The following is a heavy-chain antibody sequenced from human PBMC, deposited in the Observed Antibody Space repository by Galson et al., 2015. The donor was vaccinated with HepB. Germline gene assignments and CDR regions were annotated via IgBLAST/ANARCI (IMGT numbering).Heavy chain of an antibody. V-gene: IGHV3-23*01. CDR1: GFTFSNSA. D-gene: IGHD3-10*01. CDR3: AKDLSSLVRGGVGEAFDV. Sequence: SLRLSCAASGFTFSNSAMSWVRQAPGKGLEWVSSISGGGGTTYYADSVKGRLTVSRDNSKNTLYLQMNSLRAEDTAIYHCAKDLSSLVRGGVGEAFDVWGQGTMVTASS. J-gene: IGHJ3*01. CDR2: ISGGGGTT.